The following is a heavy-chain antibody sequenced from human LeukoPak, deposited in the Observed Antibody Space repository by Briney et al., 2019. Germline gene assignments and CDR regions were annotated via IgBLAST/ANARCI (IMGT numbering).Heavy chain of an antibody. Sequence: SVKVSCKASGGTFSSYAISWVRQAPGQGLEWMGGIIPIFGTANYAQKFQGRVTITADESTSTAYMELSSLRSEDTAVYYCAREYYGHYRTQSNWFDPWGQGTLVTVSS. CDR1: GGTFSSYA. D-gene: IGHD4-17*01. CDR3: AREYYGHYRTQSNWFDP. J-gene: IGHJ5*02. V-gene: IGHV1-69*13. CDR2: IIPIFGTA.